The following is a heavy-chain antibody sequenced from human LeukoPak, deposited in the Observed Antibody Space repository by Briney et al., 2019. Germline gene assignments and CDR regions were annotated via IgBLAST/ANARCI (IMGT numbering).Heavy chain of an antibody. CDR3: ARDSNLFQLLYSRWFDP. V-gene: IGHV4-39*07. J-gene: IGHJ5*02. Sequence: SETLSLTCTVSGGSISSSSYYWGWIRQPPGEGLEWIGSIYYSGSTYYNPSLKSRVTISVDTSKNQFSLKLSSVTAADTAVYYCARDSNLFQLLYSRWFDPWGQGTLVTVSS. CDR1: GGSISSSSYY. D-gene: IGHD2-2*02. CDR2: IYYSGST.